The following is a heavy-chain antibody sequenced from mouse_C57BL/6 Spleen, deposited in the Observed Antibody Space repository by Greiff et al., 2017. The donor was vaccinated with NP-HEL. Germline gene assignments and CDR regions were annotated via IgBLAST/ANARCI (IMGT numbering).Heavy chain of an antibody. CDR1: GFTFSSYA. CDR3: ARLWYFDV. Sequence: EVQLVESGGGLVKPGGSLKLSCAASGFTFSSYAMSWIRQTPEKRLEWVATISDGGSYTYYPDNVKGRFTISRDNAKNNLYLQMSHLKSEDTAMYYCARLWYFDVWGTGTTVTVSS. V-gene: IGHV5-4*01. CDR2: ISDGGSYT. J-gene: IGHJ1*03.